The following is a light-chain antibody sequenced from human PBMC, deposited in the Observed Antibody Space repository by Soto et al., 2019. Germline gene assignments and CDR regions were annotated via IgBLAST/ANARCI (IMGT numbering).Light chain of an antibody. CDR2: DAS. V-gene: IGKV3-11*01. CDR1: QSVSNY. Sequence: DIVLTQSPGTLSVSAGDSANLSCMASQSVSNYVAWYQQKPGQAPRILIYDASNRATGIPDRFSGSGSGTDFTLTISSLEPEDFAVYYCQQRSNWPITFGQGTRREIK. J-gene: IGKJ5*01. CDR3: QQRSNWPIT.